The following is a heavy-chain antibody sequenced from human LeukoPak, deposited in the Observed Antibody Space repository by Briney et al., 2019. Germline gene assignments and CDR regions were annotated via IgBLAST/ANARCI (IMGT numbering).Heavy chain of an antibody. CDR2: IYYSGST. J-gene: IGHJ3*02. CDR3: ARDRPGPSGFDI. D-gene: IGHD3-3*01. Sequence: PSETLSLTCTVSGGSISSSSYYWGWIRQPPGKGLEWIGSIYYSGSTYYNPSLKSRVTISVDTSKNQFSLKLSSVTAADTAVYYCARDRPGPSGFDIWGQGTMVTVSS. V-gene: IGHV4-39*07. CDR1: GGSISSSSYY.